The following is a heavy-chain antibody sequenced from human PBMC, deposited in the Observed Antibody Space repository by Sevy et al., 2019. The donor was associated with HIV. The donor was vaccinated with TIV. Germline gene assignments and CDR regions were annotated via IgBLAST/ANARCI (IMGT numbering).Heavy chain of an antibody. V-gene: IGHV3-23*01. CDR2: VSFGCGKI. J-gene: IGHJ4*02. D-gene: IGHD2-8*01. CDR3: AREGCTKPHDY. Sequence: GGSLRLSCAASGFDFSIYSMSWVRQAPGKGLEWVSTVSFGCGKINYADSVKGRFTITRDNSKGSVYLQMNNMRVEDTAVYYCAREGCTKPHDYWGQGTLVTVSS. CDR1: GFDFSIYS.